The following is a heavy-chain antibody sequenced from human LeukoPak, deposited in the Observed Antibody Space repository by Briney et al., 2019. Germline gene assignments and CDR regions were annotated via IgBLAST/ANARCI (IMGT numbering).Heavy chain of an antibody. V-gene: IGHV3-23*01. Sequence: GSLRLSCAASGFTFSSYAMSWVRQAPGKGLEWVSAISGSGGSTYYADSVKGRFTISRDNSKNTLYLQMNSLRAEDTAVYYCAKSQAPYSSSWNDAFDIWGQGTMVTVSS. D-gene: IGHD6-13*01. CDR1: GFTFSSYA. CDR2: ISGSGGST. J-gene: IGHJ3*02. CDR3: AKSQAPYSSSWNDAFDI.